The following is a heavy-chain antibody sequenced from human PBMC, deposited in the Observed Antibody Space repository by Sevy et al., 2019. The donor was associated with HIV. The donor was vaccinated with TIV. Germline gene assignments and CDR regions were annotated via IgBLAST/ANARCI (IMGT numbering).Heavy chain of an antibody. CDR1: GFIFSNYA. CDR3: AKDGAYRTDGFDI. D-gene: IGHD4-4*01. V-gene: IGHV3-23*01. J-gene: IGHJ3*02. CDR2: VSRGGGTT. Sequence: GGSLRLSCAASGFIFSNYAMAWVRQAPGKGLEWVSEVSRGGGTTYYTDSVRGRFTISRDNSKNTLYLQVSNLGADDTAVYYWAKDGAYRTDGFDIWGQGTMVTVSS.